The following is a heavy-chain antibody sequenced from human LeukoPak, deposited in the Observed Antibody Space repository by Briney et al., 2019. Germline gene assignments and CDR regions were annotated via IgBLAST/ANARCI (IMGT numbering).Heavy chain of an antibody. CDR1: GFTLSTYW. CDR2: IKQDGSEK. D-gene: IGHD1-14*01. J-gene: IGHJ4*02. V-gene: IGHV3-7*01. CDR3: ARDRTYLRLDY. Sequence: GGSLRLSCAASGFTLSTYWMSWVRQAPGKGLEWVANIKQDGSEKYYGESVKGRFTISRDTAKNSLYLQMNSLRPEDTAVYYCARDRTYLRLDYWGQGTRVTVSS.